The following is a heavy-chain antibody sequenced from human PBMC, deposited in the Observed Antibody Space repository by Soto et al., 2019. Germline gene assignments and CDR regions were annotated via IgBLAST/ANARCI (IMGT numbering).Heavy chain of an antibody. CDR2: INHSGST. J-gene: IGHJ4*02. Sequence: SETLSLTCAVYGGSFSGYYWSWIRQPPGKGLEWIGEINHSGSTNYNPSLKSRVTISVDTSKNQFSLKLSSVTAADTAVYYCARHRMEDIVVVVAATVRHYFDYWGQGTLVTVSS. CDR1: GGSFSGYY. CDR3: ARHRMEDIVVVVAATVRHYFDY. V-gene: IGHV4-34*01. D-gene: IGHD2-15*01.